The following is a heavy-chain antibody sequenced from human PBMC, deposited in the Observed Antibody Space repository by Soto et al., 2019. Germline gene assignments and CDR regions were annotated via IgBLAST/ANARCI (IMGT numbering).Heavy chain of an antibody. V-gene: IGHV3-48*01. CDR3: ARDGLTGYSSGWSGGDY. CDR1: GFTFSSYS. J-gene: IGHJ4*02. CDR2: IDSSSSII. Sequence: EVQLVESGGGLVQPGGSLRLSCAASGFTFSSYSLNWVRQAPGEGLEWVSYIDSSSSIIYYADSVKGRFTISRDNAKNSLYLQMNSLRAEDTAVYSCARDGLTGYSSGWSGGDYWGQGTLVAVSS. D-gene: IGHD6-19*01.